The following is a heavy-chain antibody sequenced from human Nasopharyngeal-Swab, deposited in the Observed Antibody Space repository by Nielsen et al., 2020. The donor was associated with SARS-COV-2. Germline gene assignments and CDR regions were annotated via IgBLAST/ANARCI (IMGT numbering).Heavy chain of an antibody. CDR2: IYYTGIT. D-gene: IGHD3-3*01. J-gene: IGHJ5*02. CDR3: ASMYYDYWSGYYTGNWFDP. CDR1: GASISSSNYY. Sequence: SETLSLTCTVSGASISSSNYYWAWIRQPPGKGLEWIGSIYYTGITYDNPSLNSLVTISIETSKNQFSLKLTSVTAADTAVYYCASMYYDYWSGYYTGNWFDPWGQGTLVTVSS. V-gene: IGHV4-39*01.